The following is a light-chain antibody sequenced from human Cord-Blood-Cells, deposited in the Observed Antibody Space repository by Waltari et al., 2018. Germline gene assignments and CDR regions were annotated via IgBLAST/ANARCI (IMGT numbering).Light chain of an antibody. CDR2: GAS. CDR1: QSVSSSY. V-gene: IGKV3-20*01. Sequence: EIVLTQSPGTLSLSPGERATLSCRASQSVSSSYLAWYQQKPGQAPRVLSDGASSSATGIPDGFSGSGSGTDFTLTISRLEPEDFAVYYCQQYGSLPPWTFGQGTKVEIK. J-gene: IGKJ1*01. CDR3: QQYGSLPPWT.